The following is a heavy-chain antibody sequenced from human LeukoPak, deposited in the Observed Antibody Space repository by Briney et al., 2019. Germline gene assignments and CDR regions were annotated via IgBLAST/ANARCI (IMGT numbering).Heavy chain of an antibody. Sequence: PSETLSLTCTVSGGSISSSSYYWGWIRQPPGKGLEWIGSIYYSGSTYYNPSLKSRVTISVDTSKNQFSLKLSSVTAADTAVYYCASYTNYYDSSGYYYNFDYWGQGTLVTVSS. CDR1: GGSISSSSYY. CDR3: ASYTNYYDSSGYYYNFDY. J-gene: IGHJ4*02. D-gene: IGHD3-22*01. V-gene: IGHV4-39*01. CDR2: IYYSGST.